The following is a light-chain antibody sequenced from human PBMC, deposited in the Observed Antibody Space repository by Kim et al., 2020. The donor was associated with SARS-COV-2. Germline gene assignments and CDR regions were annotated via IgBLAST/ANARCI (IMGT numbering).Light chain of an antibody. CDR1: QCISTS. Sequence: SVSTGETATLTCRASQCISTSLAWSQLTAGQSPRLLIYGASNRVTGLPARFSASGSGTEFTLTISSLQSEDFAVYYCQQYSGWPQFGQGTKLEI. CDR2: GAS. J-gene: IGKJ2*01. CDR3: QQYSGWPQ. V-gene: IGKV3-15*01.